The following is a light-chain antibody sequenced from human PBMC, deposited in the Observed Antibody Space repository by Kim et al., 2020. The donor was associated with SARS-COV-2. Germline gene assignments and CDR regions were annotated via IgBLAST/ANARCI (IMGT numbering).Light chain of an antibody. CDR2: HVN. CDR1: NSDIGNYNY. V-gene: IGLV2-14*04. J-gene: IGLJ2*01. Sequence: GQSITISCTGTNSDIGNYNYVSWYRQNPGKAPNLISYHVNKRPSGVSDRFSGSKSGNTASLTISGLQAEDEADYYCCSYTTRNSLIFGGGTELTVL. CDR3: CSYTTRNSLI.